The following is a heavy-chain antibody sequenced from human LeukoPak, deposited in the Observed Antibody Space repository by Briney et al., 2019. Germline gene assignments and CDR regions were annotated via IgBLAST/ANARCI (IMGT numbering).Heavy chain of an antibody. J-gene: IGHJ4*02. V-gene: IGHV3-53*01. CDR1: GLTFSSNY. Sequence: GGSLRLSCAASGLTFSSNYMSWVRQAPGKGLEWVSVIYSGGSTYYADSVKGRFTISRDNSKNTLYLQMNSLRAEDTAVYYCARLDYSGSYYFDYWGQGTLVTVS. CDR2: IYSGGST. D-gene: IGHD1-26*01. CDR3: ARLDYSGSYYFDY.